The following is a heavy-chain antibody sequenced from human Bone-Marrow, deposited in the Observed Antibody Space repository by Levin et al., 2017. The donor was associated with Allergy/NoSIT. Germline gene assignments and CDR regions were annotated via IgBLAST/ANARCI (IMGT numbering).Heavy chain of an antibody. Sequence: PGESLKISCAASGFTFSSYAMSWVRQAPGKGLEWVSAISGSGGSTYYADSVKGRFTISRDNSKNTLYLQMNSLRAEDTAVYYCAKVAYYYDSSSYWGQGTLVTVSS. CDR1: GFTFSSYA. J-gene: IGHJ4*02. CDR2: ISGSGGST. CDR3: AKVAYYYDSSSY. D-gene: IGHD3-22*01. V-gene: IGHV3-23*01.